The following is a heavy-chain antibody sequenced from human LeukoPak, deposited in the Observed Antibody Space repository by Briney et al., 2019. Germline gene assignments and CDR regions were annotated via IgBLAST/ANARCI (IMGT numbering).Heavy chain of an antibody. CDR2: IRYDGSNK. V-gene: IGHV3-30*02. CDR1: GFTFSSYG. D-gene: IGHD3-22*01. CDR3: AKSHLVGYYYDSSGPLD. J-gene: IGHJ4*02. Sequence: PGGSLRLSCAASGFTFSSYGMHWVRQAPGKGLEWVAFIRYDGSNKYYADSVKGRFTISRDNSKNTLYLQMNSLRAEDTAVYYCAKSHLVGYYYDSSGPLDWGQGTLVTVSS.